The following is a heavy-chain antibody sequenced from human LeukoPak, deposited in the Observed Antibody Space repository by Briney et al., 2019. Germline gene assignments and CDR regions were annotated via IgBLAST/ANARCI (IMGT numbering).Heavy chain of an antibody. J-gene: IGHJ4*02. CDR3: ARSSSGYYSD. V-gene: IGHV5-51*03. CDR1: GYSFTSYW. CDR2: IYPGDSDT. D-gene: IGHD3-22*01. Sequence: PGESLKISCKGSGYSFTSYWIVWVRQMPGKGPEYMGIIYPGDSDTTYSPSFQGQVTISADKSISTAYLQWSSLKASDTAMYYCARSSSGYYSDWGQGTLVTVSS.